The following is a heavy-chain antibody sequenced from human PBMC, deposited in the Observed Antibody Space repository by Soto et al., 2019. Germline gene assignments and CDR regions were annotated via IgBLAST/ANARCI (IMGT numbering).Heavy chain of an antibody. Sequence: GASVKVSCKASGGTFSSYAISWVRQAPGQGLEWMGGIIPIFGTANYAQKFQGRVTITADESTSTAYMELSSLRSEDTAVYYCARCDDPRFWCYFDYWGQGTLVTVSS. CDR1: GGTFSSYA. V-gene: IGHV1-69*13. D-gene: IGHD3-3*01. CDR3: ARCDDPRFWCYFDY. J-gene: IGHJ4*02. CDR2: IIPIFGTA.